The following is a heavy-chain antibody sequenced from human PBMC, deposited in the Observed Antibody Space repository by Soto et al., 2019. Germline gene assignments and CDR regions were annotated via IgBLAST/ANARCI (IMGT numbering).Heavy chain of an antibody. V-gene: IGHV4-31*03. D-gene: IGHD5-18*01. CDR3: ARVFGYSYGFDY. CDR1: GGSISSGGYY. CDR2: IYYSGST. J-gene: IGHJ4*02. Sequence: LSLTCTVSGGSISSGGYYWSWIRQHPGKGLERIGYIYYSGSTYYNPSLKSRVTISVDTSKNQFSLKLSSVTAADTAGYYCARVFGYSYGFDYWGQGTLGTVSS.